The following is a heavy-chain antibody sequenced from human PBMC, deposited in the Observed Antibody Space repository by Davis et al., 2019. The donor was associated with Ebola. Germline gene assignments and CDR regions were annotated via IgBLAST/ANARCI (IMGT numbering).Heavy chain of an antibody. V-gene: IGHV3-33*01. CDR2: IWHDGSNK. Sequence: GGSLRLSCVASGFSFSNYGMHWVRQAPGKGLEWVAVIWHDGSNKYYADSVKGRFTISRDNSKNTLYLQMSSLRAEDTALYYCARGVDDSSGYFYNYGMDVWGQGTAVTVSS. J-gene: IGHJ6*02. D-gene: IGHD3-22*01. CDR1: GFSFSNYG. CDR3: ARGVDDSSGYFYNYGMDV.